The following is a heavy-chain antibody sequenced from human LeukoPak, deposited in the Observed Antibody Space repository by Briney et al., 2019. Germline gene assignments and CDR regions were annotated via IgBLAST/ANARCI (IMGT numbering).Heavy chain of an antibody. CDR3: ARDPLLDYGDYFGGEGEDY. CDR1: GNYW. J-gene: IGHJ4*02. V-gene: IGHV3-74*01. CDR2: IISDGSWT. Sequence: GGSLRLSCAASGNYWMHWVRQAQGKGLVGVSHIISDGSWTSYADSVKGRFTISRDNAKNSLYLQMNSLRAEDTAVYYCARDPLLDYGDYFGGEGEDYWGQGTLVTVSS. D-gene: IGHD4-17*01.